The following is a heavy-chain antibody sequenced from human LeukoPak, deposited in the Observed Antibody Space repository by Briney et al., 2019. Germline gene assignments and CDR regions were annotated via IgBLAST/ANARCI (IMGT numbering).Heavy chain of an antibody. J-gene: IGHJ4*02. V-gene: IGHV3-30-3*01. Sequence: GRSLRLSCAASGFTFSSYAMHWVRQAPGKGLEWVAVISYDGSNKYYADSEKGRFTISRDNSKNTLYLQMNSLRAEDTAVYYCARDSGSYLDYWGQGTLVAVSS. CDR3: ARDSGSYLDY. CDR2: ISYDGSNK. D-gene: IGHD1-26*01. CDR1: GFTFSSYA.